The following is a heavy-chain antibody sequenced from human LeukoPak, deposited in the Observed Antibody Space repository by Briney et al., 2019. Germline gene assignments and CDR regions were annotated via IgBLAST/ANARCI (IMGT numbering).Heavy chain of an antibody. Sequence: HAGGSLTLSCAPSGFTFNSYAMSWVRQAQGKWLEWVSSISGSGGSTYYADSVKGRFTISRDNSKNTLYLQMNSLRAEDTAVYYCAKDWRSVAGPRYFAYWGQGTLVTVSS. CDR3: AKDWRSVAGPRYFAY. V-gene: IGHV3-23*01. D-gene: IGHD6-19*01. CDR2: ISGSGGST. J-gene: IGHJ4*02. CDR1: GFTFNSYA.